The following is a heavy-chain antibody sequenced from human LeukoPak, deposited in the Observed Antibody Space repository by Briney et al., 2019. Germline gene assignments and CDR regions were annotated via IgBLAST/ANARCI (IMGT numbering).Heavy chain of an antibody. CDR1: GFTFSGSA. J-gene: IGHJ4*02. CDR2: IRSKTNNYAT. V-gene: IGHV3-73*01. CDR3: NSGGYCSSTSCYGNY. Sequence: PGGSLRLSCTASGFTFSGSAMHWVRQASGKGLEWVGRIRSKTNNYATAYAASVKGRLTISRDDSKNTAYLQMNSLKTEDTAMYYCNSGGYCSSTSCYGNYWGQGTLVTVSS. D-gene: IGHD2-2*01.